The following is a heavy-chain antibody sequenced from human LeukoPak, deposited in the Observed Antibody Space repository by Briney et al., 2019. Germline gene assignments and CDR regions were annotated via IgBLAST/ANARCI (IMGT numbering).Heavy chain of an antibody. CDR2: IYHSGST. J-gene: IGHJ4*02. CDR3: ARVTYYDSSGYPLYYFDY. D-gene: IGHD3-22*01. Sequence: SETLSLTCTVSSGSISSGGYYWSWIRQPPGKGLGWIGYIYHSGSTYYNPSLKSRVTISVDRSKNQFSLKLSSVTAADTAVYYCARVTYYDSSGYPLYYFDYWGQGTLVTVSS. V-gene: IGHV4-30-2*01. CDR1: SGSISSGGYY.